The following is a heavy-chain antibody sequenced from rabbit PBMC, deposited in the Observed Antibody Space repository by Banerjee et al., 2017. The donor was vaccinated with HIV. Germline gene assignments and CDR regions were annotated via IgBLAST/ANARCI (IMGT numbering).Heavy chain of an antibody. J-gene: IGHJ4*01. V-gene: IGHV1S43*01. Sequence: QSLEESGGGLVQPEGSLTLTCTASGFDLSSSYCMCWVRQAPGKGLEWIACIKPGSGNTWYASWVNGRFSISRSTSLNTVTLQMTSLTAADTATYFCARDDDANGYENDLWGPGPLVTVS. CDR3: ARDDDANGYENDL. D-gene: IGHD6-1*01. CDR2: IKPGSGNT. CDR1: GFDLSSSYC.